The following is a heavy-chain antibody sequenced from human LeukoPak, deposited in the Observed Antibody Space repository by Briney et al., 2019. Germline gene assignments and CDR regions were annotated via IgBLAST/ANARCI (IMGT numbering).Heavy chain of an antibody. CDR1: GFTFDDYA. J-gene: IGHJ5*02. Sequence: PGRSLRLSCAASGFTFDDYAMHWVRQAPGKGPEWVSGISWNSGSIGYADSVKGRFTISRDNAKNSLYLQMNSLRVEDTALYYCARTSDGNWFDPWGQGTLVTVSS. D-gene: IGHD1-7*01. CDR2: ISWNSGSI. CDR3: ARTSDGNWFDP. V-gene: IGHV3-9*01.